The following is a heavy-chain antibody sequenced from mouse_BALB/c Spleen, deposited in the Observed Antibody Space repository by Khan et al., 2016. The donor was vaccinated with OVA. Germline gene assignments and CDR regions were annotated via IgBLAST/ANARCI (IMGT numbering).Heavy chain of an antibody. CDR3: AKRGLYVIFAY. D-gene: IGHD2-12*01. V-gene: IGHV1-7*01. CDR1: GYTFTSYW. CDR2: INPSTGYT. J-gene: IGHJ3*01. Sequence: VQLQESGAELAKPGASVKMSCKASGYTFTSYWMHWVKQRPGQGLEWIGYINPSTGYTDYNQKFKDKATLTTDKSSSTAYMQLSSLTSEDSAVYYCAKRGLYVIFAYWGQGTLVTVSA.